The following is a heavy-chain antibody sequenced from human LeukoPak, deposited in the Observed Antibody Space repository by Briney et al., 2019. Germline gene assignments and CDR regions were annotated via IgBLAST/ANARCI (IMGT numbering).Heavy chain of an antibody. V-gene: IGHV3-72*01. J-gene: IGHJ3*01. CDR1: GFIFSDHY. CDR2: TRDKGHSYTT. Sequence: QPGGSLRLSCAASGFIFSDHYMDWIRQSPGKGLEWVARTRDKGHSYTTEYAASVKGRFTVSRDDSKNSLYLQMNSLKAEDTAVYHCVRDAWLTYKGAFDVWGQGIMVTVSS. CDR3: VRDAWLTYKGAFDV. D-gene: IGHD3-22*01.